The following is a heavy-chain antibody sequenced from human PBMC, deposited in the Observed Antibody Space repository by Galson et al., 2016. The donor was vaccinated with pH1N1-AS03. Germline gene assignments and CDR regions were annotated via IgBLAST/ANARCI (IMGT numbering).Heavy chain of an antibody. CDR2: IHYSGST. CDR3: ARVRYFSGWSYDGWFDP. V-gene: IGHV4-59*11. D-gene: IGHD1-26*01. Sequence: SETLSLTCTVSGGSINSHYWSWIRQPPGKELEWIGCIHYSGSTNYNPSLKSRVTISLDTSKRQLSLKLSSVTAADTAVYYCARVRYFSGWSYDGWFDPWGQGTLVTVSS. CDR1: GGSINSHY. J-gene: IGHJ5*02.